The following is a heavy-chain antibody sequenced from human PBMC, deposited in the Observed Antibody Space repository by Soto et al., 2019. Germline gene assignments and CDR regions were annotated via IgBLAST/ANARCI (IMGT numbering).Heavy chain of an antibody. Sequence: SVKVSCKASGGTFSSYAISWVRQAPGQGLEWMGGIIPIFGTANYAQKFQGRVTITADESTSTAYMELSSLRSEDTAVYYCARQAVAPTKIYYFDYWGQGTLVTVSS. D-gene: IGHD6-19*01. V-gene: IGHV1-69*13. CDR1: GGTFSSYA. CDR2: IIPIFGTA. CDR3: ARQAVAPTKIYYFDY. J-gene: IGHJ4*02.